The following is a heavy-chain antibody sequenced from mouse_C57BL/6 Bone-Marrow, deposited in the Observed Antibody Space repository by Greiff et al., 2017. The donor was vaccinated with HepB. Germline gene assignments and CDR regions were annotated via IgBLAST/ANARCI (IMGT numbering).Heavy chain of an antibody. V-gene: IGHV1-61*01. D-gene: IGHD1-1*01. CDR1: GYTFTSYW. J-gene: IGHJ2*01. Sequence: QVQLKQPGAELVRPGSSVKLSCKASGYTFTSYWMDWVKQRPGQGLEWIGNIYPSDSETHYNQKFKDKATLTVDKSSSTAYMQLSSLTYEDSAVYYCAREALYYYGSRYYFDYWGQGTTLTVSS. CDR2: IYPSDSET. CDR3: AREALYYYGSRYYFDY.